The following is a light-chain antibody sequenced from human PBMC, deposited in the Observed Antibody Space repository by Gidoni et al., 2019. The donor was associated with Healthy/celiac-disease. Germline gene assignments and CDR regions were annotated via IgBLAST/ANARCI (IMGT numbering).Light chain of an antibody. CDR2: AAS. CDR3: QQLNSYPYT. Sequence: DIPLTQSPSFLSASVGDRVTITCRASQGISSYLAWYQQKPGKAPKLLIYAASTLQSGVPSRFSGSGSGTEFTLTISSLQPEDFATYNCQQLNSYPYTFGQGTKLEIK. CDR1: QGISSY. J-gene: IGKJ2*01. V-gene: IGKV1-9*01.